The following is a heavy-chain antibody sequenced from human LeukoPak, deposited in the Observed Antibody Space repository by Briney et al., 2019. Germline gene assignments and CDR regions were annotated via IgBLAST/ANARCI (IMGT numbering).Heavy chain of an antibody. J-gene: IGHJ4*02. V-gene: IGHV4-59*02. Sequence: SETLSLTCTVSGGAVNTYYWSWIRQPPGKGLEWIGYFYYSGSSDYNPSLKSRVTISVDTSKNQFSLKLSSVTAADTAVYYCARGSYSSSWNSYYFDYWGQGTLVTVSS. CDR2: FYYSGSS. CDR1: GGAVNTYY. D-gene: IGHD6-13*01. CDR3: ARGSYSSSWNSYYFDY.